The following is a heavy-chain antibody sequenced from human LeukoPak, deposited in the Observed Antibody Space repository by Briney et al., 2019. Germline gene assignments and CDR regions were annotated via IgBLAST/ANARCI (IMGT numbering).Heavy chain of an antibody. CDR3: AAGRPGLIEFWFDP. D-gene: IGHD3-16*01. CDR1: GFTFTSSA. CDR2: IVVGSGNT. V-gene: IGHV1-58*01. Sequence: ASVKVSCKASGFTFTSSAVQWVRQARGQRLEWIGWIVVGSGNTNYAQKFQERVTITRDMSTSTAYMELSSLRSEDTAVYYCAAGRPGLIEFWFDPWGQGTLATVSS. J-gene: IGHJ5*02.